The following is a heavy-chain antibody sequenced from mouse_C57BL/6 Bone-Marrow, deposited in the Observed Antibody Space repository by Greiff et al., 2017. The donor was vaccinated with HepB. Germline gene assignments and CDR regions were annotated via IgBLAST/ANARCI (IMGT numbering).Heavy chain of an antibody. CDR3: ARDDYEGLFDY. D-gene: IGHD2-4*01. CDR1: GYTFTSYW. Sequence: QVQLQQPGAELVMPGASVKLSCKASGYTFTSYWMHWMKQRPGQGLEWIGEIDPSDSYTNYNQKFKGKSTLTVDKSSSTAYMQLSSLTSEDSAVYYCARDDYEGLFDYWGQGTTLTVSS. V-gene: IGHV1-69*01. J-gene: IGHJ2*01. CDR2: IDPSDSYT.